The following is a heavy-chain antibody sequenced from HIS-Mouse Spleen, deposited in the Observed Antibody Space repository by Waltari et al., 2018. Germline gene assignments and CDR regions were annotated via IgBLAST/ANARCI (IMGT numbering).Heavy chain of an antibody. CDR2: IYYSGRN. CDR3: AREIPYSSSWYDWYFDL. V-gene: IGHV4-39*07. J-gene: IGHJ2*01. CDR1: GGSISSSSYY. Sequence: QLQLQESGPGLVKPSETLSLTCTVSGGSISSSSYYWGWIRQPPGKGLEWIGGIYYSGRNYYNPSLKSRVTISVDTSKNQFSLKLSSVTAADTAVYYCAREIPYSSSWYDWYFDLWGRGTLVTVSS. D-gene: IGHD6-13*01.